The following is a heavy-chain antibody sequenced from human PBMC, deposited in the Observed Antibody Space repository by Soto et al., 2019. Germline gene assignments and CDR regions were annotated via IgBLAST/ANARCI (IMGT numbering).Heavy chain of an antibody. CDR2: IHPSDSHT. J-gene: IGHJ4*02. D-gene: IGHD3-22*01. Sequence: GESLKISCKGSGYSFPNYWISWVRQVPGKGLEWVGRIHPSDSHTNYSPSSQGHVIISADKSISTAYLQWNSLKAPDTAIYYCARHFYDDRDYRGEAYCGQRTLVTVSS. CDR3: ARHFYDDRDYRGEAY. CDR1: GYSFPNYW. V-gene: IGHV5-10-1*01.